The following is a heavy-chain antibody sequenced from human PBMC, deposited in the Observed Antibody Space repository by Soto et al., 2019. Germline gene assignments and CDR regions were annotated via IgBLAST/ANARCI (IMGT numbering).Heavy chain of an antibody. Sequence: GGSLRLSCAASGFTFDDYAMHWVRQAPGKGLEWVSGISWNSGSIGYADSVKGRFTISRDNAKNSLYLQMNSLRAEDTALYYCAKALTGIAAADTPYFDYWGQGTLVTVSS. CDR3: AKALTGIAAADTPYFDY. CDR1: GFTFDDYA. CDR2: ISWNSGSI. D-gene: IGHD6-13*01. J-gene: IGHJ4*02. V-gene: IGHV3-9*01.